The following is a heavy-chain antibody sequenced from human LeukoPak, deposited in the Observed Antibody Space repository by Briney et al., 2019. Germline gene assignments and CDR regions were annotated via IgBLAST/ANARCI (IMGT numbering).Heavy chain of an antibody. V-gene: IGHV1-8*03. J-gene: IGHJ6*03. Sequence: ASVKVSCKASGDIFTSYDINWVRQATGQGLEWMGWMNPNSGNTGYAQKFQGRVTITRNTSISTAYMELSSLRSEDTAVYYCARAPTWTGYYYYMDVWGKGTTVTVSS. CDR3: ARAPTWTGYYYYMDV. D-gene: IGHD3-16*01. CDR2: MNPNSGNT. CDR1: GDIFTSYD.